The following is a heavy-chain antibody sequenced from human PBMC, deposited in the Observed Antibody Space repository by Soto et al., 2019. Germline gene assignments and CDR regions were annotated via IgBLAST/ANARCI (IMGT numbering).Heavy chain of an antibody. CDR2: ISGYNGDT. CDR3: AKNGHPPYYYYGMDV. Sequence: QGQLVQSGGEVKKPGASVKVSCKASGYTFTRYGISWVRQAPGQGLEWMGWISGYNGDTKYAQKFQGSVTXPXXXSXXTAYMELRSLTSDDRAVYYCAKNGHPPYYYYGMDVWGQGTTVTVSS. CDR1: GYTFTRYG. J-gene: IGHJ6*02. D-gene: IGHD2-8*01. V-gene: IGHV1-18*01.